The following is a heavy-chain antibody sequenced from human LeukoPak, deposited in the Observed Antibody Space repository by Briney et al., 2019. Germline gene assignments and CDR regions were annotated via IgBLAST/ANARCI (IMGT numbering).Heavy chain of an antibody. CDR3: ARGVRVGYSYGYCWFDP. CDR2: INPSGGST. Sequence: AASVKVSCKASGYTFTGYYMHWVRQAPGQGLEWMGIINPSGGSTSYTQKFQGRVTMTRDTSTSTVYMELSSLRSEDTAVYYCARGVRVGYSYGYCWFDPWGQGTLVTVSS. V-gene: IGHV1-46*01. CDR1: GYTFTGYY. D-gene: IGHD5-18*01. J-gene: IGHJ5*02.